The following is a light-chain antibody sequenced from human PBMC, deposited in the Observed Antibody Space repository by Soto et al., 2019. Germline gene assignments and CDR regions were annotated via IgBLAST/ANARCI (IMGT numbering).Light chain of an antibody. CDR3: AVWDDSLNGRV. V-gene: IGLV1-44*01. CDR1: SSNIGSNT. Sequence: QSVLTQPPSASGTPGQRVTISCSGSSSNIGSNTVNWYQQFPGTAPKLLIYSSYQRPSGVPDRFSGSKSGTSASLAISGLHSEDEADYYCAVWDDSLNGRVFGGGTKLTVL. CDR2: SSY. J-gene: IGLJ3*02.